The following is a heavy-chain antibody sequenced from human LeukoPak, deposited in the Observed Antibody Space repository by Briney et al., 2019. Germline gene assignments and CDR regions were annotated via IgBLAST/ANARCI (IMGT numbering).Heavy chain of an antibody. CDR2: ISGGGGST. D-gene: IGHD1-1*01. J-gene: IGHJ4*02. V-gene: IGHV3-23*01. Sequence: GGSLRLSCEASGFTFSSYAMRWVRQARGQGLEWIACISGGGGSTYYADSVKGRFTISRDNSKSTLYLQMNSLKAEDTAVYYCATVPDRWNDGAGFDYWGPGTLVTGSS. CDR1: GFTFSSYA. CDR3: ATVPDRWNDGAGFDY.